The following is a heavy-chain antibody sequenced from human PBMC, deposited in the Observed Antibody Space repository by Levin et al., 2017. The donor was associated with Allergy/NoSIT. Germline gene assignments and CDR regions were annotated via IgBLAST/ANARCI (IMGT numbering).Heavy chain of an antibody. CDR2: ISYDGSNK. CDR3: AKGGGSGYYGTQTYYFDY. J-gene: IGHJ4*02. CDR1: GFTFSSYG. Sequence: GESLKISCTASGFTFSSYGMHWVRQAPGKGLEWVAVISYDGSNKYYGDSVKGRFTISRDNSKNTLYLQMNSLRADDTAVYYCAKGGGSGYYGTQTYYFDYWGQGTLVTVSS. D-gene: IGHD3-22*01. V-gene: IGHV3-30*18.